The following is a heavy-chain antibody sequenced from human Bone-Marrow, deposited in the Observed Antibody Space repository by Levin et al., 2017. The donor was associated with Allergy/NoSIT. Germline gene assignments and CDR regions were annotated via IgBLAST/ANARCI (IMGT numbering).Heavy chain of an antibody. Sequence: PSETLSLTCTVSGGSISSYFWSWLRQPPGKRLEWIGYIYSSGSTNYNSSLKSRVTISVDTSKNQFSLRLTSVTAADTAVYYCARELGTDFDSWGQGTRVTVSS. CDR1: GGSISSYF. J-gene: IGHJ4*02. CDR3: ARELGTDFDS. CDR2: IYSSGST. D-gene: IGHD1-1*01. V-gene: IGHV4-59*01.